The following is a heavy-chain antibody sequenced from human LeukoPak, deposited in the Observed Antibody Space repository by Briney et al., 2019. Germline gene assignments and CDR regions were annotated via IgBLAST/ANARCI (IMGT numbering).Heavy chain of an antibody. CDR2: IYPGDSDT. J-gene: IGHJ4*02. CDR3: ARSQSVDPYYDFWSGPDY. D-gene: IGHD3-3*01. V-gene: IGHV5-51*01. CDR1: GYSFTSYW. Sequence: GESLKISCKGSGYSFTSYWIGWVRQMPGKGLEWMGIIYPGDSDTRYSPSFQGQVTISADKSISTAYLQWSSLKASDTAMYYCARSQSVDPYYDFWSGPDYWGQGTLVTVSS.